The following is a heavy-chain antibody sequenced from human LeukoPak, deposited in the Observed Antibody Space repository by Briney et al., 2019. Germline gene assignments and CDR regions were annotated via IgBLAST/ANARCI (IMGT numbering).Heavy chain of an antibody. CDR3: ARGRRYYGSGSLFH. D-gene: IGHD3-10*01. V-gene: IGHV1-8*01. Sequence: ASVKVPCKASGYTFTSYDINWVRQATGQGLEWMGWMNPNSGNTGYAQKFQGRVTMTRNTSISTAYMELSSLRSEDTAVYYCARGRRYYGSGSLFHWGQGTLVTVSS. CDR1: GYTFTSYD. CDR2: MNPNSGNT. J-gene: IGHJ4*02.